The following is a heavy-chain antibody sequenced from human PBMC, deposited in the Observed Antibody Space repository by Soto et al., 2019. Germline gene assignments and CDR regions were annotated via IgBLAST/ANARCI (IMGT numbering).Heavy chain of an antibody. CDR2: IYIGGNT. V-gene: IGHV3-53*01. J-gene: IGHJ3*02. CDR3: ANGRKTYGTDGFDI. D-gene: IGHD2-15*01. Sequence: VGSLRLSCASSVFTVGTNYVSWFRQAPGNGLEWASVIYIGGNTYYADSVNGRFAISRDDSKNTVYLQMNSLRVEETAMYYCANGRKTYGTDGFDIWGPAKLVTVS. CDR1: VFTVGTNY.